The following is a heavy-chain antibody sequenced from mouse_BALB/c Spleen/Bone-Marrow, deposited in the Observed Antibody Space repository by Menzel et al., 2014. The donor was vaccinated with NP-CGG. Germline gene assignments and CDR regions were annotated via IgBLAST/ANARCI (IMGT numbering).Heavy chain of an antibody. V-gene: IGHV1-82*01. D-gene: IGHD2-4*01. J-gene: IGHJ2*01. CDR2: IYPGDGDT. Sequence: VQVVESGPELMKPGASVKISCKASGYAFSSSWMNWVKQRPGQGLEWIGRIYPGDGDTSYNGKFKGKATLTADKSSSTAYMQLSSLTSVDSAVYFCARWGITSYYFDYWGQGTTLTVSS. CDR3: ARWGITSYYFDY. CDR1: GYAFSSSW.